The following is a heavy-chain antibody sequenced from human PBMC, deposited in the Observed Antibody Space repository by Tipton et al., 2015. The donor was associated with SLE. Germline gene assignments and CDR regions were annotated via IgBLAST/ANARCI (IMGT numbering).Heavy chain of an antibody. CDR3: ARDGVVGGWFYFDY. CDR1: GGSFSGYY. Sequence: LRLSCAVYGGSFSGYYWSWIRQPPGKGLEWIGEINHSGSTNYNASLKSRVTISVDTSKNQFSLKLSSVTPEDTAVYYCARDGVVGGWFYFDYWGQGTLVTVSS. D-gene: IGHD6-19*01. CDR2: INHSGST. J-gene: IGHJ4*02. V-gene: IGHV4-34*01.